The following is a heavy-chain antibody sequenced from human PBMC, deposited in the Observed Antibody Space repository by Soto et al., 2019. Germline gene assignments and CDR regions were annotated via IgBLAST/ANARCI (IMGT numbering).Heavy chain of an antibody. Sequence: PGESLKISCKGSGYSFTSYWIGWVRQMPGKGLEWMGIIYPGDSDTRYSPSFQGQVTISADKSISTAYLQWSSLKASDTAMYYCSRIIVRGKNYCVVDFCGRGSTVT. CDR1: GYSFTSYW. V-gene: IGHV5-51*01. CDR3: SRIIVRGKNYCVVDF. D-gene: IGHD3-10*01. J-gene: IGHJ6*02. CDR2: IYPGDSDT.